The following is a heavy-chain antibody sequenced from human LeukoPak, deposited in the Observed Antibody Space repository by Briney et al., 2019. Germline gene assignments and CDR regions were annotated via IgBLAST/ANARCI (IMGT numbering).Heavy chain of an antibody. CDR3: ARHPFSAPFDY. D-gene: IGHD6-19*01. V-gene: IGHV4-59*08. CDR1: GGCMNNDY. Sequence: SETLSLTCIVSGGCMNNDYWSWFRQPPGKGLEWIAYVYQTGDTRYNPSLKSRVSISLDMSKNQFSLKVSSVTATDTAVYYCARHPFSAPFDYWGQGILVTVSS. CDR2: VYQTGDT. J-gene: IGHJ4*02.